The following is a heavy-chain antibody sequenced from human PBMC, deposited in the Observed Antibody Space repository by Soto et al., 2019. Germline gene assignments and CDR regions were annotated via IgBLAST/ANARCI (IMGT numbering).Heavy chain of an antibody. Sequence: GGSLRLSCAASGFTVSSNYMSWVRQAPGMGLEWVSVIYSGGSTYYADSVKGRFTISRDNSKNTLYLQMNSLRAEDTAVYYCARATIAAAGTNWFDPWGQGTLVTVSS. J-gene: IGHJ5*02. V-gene: IGHV3-66*01. CDR1: GFTVSSNY. D-gene: IGHD6-13*01. CDR2: IYSGGST. CDR3: ARATIAAAGTNWFDP.